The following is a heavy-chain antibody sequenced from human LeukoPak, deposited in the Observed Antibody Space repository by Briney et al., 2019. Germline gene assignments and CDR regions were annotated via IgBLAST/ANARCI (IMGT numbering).Heavy chain of an antibody. CDR2: INPNSGGT. V-gene: IGHV1-2*06. CDR1: GYTFTGYY. CDR3: ARDQGYSYGYGFDY. J-gene: IGHJ4*02. Sequence: ASVKVSCKASGYTFTGYYMHWVRQAPGQGLEWMGRINPNSGGTNYAQKFQGRVTMTRDTSISTAYMELSSLRSEDTAVYYCARDQGYSYGYGFDYWGQGTLVTVSS. D-gene: IGHD5-18*01.